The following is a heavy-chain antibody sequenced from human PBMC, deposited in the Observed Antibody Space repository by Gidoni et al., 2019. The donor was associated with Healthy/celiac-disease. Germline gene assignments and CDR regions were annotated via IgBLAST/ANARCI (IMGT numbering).Heavy chain of an antibody. CDR2: LVGGSGNT. V-gene: IGHV1-58*01. CDR3: AADPDYYDSSGYHDY. D-gene: IGHD3-22*01. CDR1: GFTFTSSA. Sequence: QMQLVQSGPEVKKPGTSVQVSCKASGFTFTSSAVQWVRQARGQRLEWIGWLVGGSGNTNYAQKLQEKVTITRDMSTSTAYMELSSLRSEDTAVYYCAADPDYYDSSGYHDYWGQGTLVTVSS. J-gene: IGHJ4*02.